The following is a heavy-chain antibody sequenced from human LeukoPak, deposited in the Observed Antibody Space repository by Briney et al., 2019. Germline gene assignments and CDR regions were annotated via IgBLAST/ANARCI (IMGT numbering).Heavy chain of an antibody. D-gene: IGHD6-19*01. Sequence: ASVKVSCKVSGYTLTELSMHWVRQAPGKGLEWMGGFDLEDGETIYAQKFQGRVTMTEDTSTDTAYMELSSLRSEDTAVYYCATALRLYSSGWYYFDYWGQGTLVTVSS. CDR2: FDLEDGET. CDR3: ATALRLYSSGWYYFDY. CDR1: GYTLTELS. V-gene: IGHV1-24*01. J-gene: IGHJ4*02.